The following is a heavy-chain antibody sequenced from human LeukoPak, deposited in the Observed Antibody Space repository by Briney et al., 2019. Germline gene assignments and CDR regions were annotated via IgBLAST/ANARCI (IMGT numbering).Heavy chain of an antibody. Sequence: GGSLRLSCAASGFTFSSYGMHWVRQAPGKGLEWVAFIRYDGSNKYYADSVKGRFTISRDNSKNTLYLQMNSLRAEDTAVYYCAKDLMGQQLVIDYWGQGTLVTVSS. CDR3: AKDLMGQQLVIDY. CDR2: IRYDGSNK. V-gene: IGHV3-30*02. J-gene: IGHJ4*02. D-gene: IGHD6-13*01. CDR1: GFTFSSYG.